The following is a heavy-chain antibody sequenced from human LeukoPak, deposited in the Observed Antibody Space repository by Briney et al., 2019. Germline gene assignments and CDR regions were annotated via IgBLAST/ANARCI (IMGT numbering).Heavy chain of an antibody. D-gene: IGHD3-10*01. CDR2: ISSSSSYI. J-gene: IGHJ4*02. Sequence: GGSLRLSCAASGFTFSSYSMNWVRQAPGKGLEWVSSISSSSSYIYYADSVKGRFTISRDNAKNSLYLQMNSLRAEDTALYYCAKGSMVRGVARSGFDYWGQGTLVTVSP. CDR1: GFTFSSYS. V-gene: IGHV3-21*04. CDR3: AKGSMVRGVARSGFDY.